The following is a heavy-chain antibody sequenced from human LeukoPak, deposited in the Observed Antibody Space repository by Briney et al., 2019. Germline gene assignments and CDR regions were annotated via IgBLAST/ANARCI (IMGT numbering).Heavy chain of an antibody. Sequence: ASVKVSCKASGYTFTGYYMHWVRQAPGQGLEWMGWINPNSGGTNYAQKFQGRVTMTRDTSISTAYMELSRLRSNDTAVYYCARATHDYGDCDYWGQGTLVTVSS. V-gene: IGHV1-2*02. CDR1: GYTFTGYY. J-gene: IGHJ4*02. CDR2: INPNSGGT. D-gene: IGHD4-17*01. CDR3: ARATHDYGDCDY.